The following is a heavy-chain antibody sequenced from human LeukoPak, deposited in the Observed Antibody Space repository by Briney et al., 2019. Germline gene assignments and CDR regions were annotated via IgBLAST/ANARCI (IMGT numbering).Heavy chain of an antibody. CDR2: INSDGSST. V-gene: IGHV3-74*01. D-gene: IGHD3-10*01. CDR1: GFTFSSYW. CDR3: ARAVGYYGSGSYYNLDY. Sequence: GGTLRLSCAASGFTFSSYWMQWVRQAPGKGLVWVSRINSDGSSTSYADSVKGRFTISRDNAKNTLYLQMNSLRAEDTAVYYCARAVGYYGSGSYYNLDYWGQGTLVTVSS. J-gene: IGHJ4*02.